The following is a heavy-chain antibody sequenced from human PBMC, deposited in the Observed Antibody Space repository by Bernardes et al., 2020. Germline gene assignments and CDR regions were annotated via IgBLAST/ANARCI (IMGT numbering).Heavy chain of an antibody. D-gene: IGHD2-8*01. Sequence: SETLSLTCTVSGGSISSSSYYWGWIRQPPGKGLEWIGSIYYSGSTYYNPSLKSRVTISVDTSKNQFSLKLSSVTAADTAVYYCARHWDIVPSRYFDYWGQGTLVTVSS. CDR2: IYYSGST. CDR3: ARHWDIVPSRYFDY. V-gene: IGHV4-39*01. CDR1: GGSISSSSYY. J-gene: IGHJ4*02.